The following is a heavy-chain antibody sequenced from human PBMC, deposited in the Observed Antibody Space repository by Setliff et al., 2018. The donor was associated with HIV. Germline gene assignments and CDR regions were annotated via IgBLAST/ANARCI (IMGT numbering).Heavy chain of an antibody. Sequence: GGSLRLSCAASGFTFSSHWMSWVRQAPGKGLEWVANIKQDESEEWYANSVKGRFTISRDNTKNSLYLQINSLSAEDTAVYYCAREAYRLPWIDNWGQGTLVTVSS. CDR1: GFTFSSHW. D-gene: IGHD1-1*01. CDR3: AREAYRLPWIDN. V-gene: IGHV3-7*03. CDR2: IKQDESEE. J-gene: IGHJ4*02.